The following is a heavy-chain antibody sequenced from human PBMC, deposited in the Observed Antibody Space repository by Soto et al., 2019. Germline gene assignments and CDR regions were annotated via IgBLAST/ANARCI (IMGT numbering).Heavy chain of an antibody. J-gene: IGHJ6*03. D-gene: IGHD2-15*01. CDR3: VRDFHVFSATTGQYYYYMDV. Sequence: EVQLVESGGGLVQPGGSLRLSCAASGFTFSRYWMSWVRRAPGKGLEWVANIKQDGSGIHYVDSVKGRFTISRDNAKNSLYLQMNSLRVEDTTVYYCVRDFHVFSATTGQYYYYMDVWGKGTTVTVSS. CDR2: IKQDGSGI. CDR1: GFTFSRYW. V-gene: IGHV3-7*01.